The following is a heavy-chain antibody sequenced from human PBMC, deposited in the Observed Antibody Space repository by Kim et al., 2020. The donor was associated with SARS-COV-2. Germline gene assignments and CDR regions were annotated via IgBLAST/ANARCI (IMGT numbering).Heavy chain of an antibody. CDR2: IYYSGST. CDR3: ARWGLYCSGGSCRDY. D-gene: IGHD2-15*01. J-gene: IGHJ4*02. V-gene: IGHV4-59*01. CDR1: GGSISSYY. Sequence: SETLSLTCTVSGGSISSYYWSWIRQPPGKGLEWIGYIYYSGSTNYNPSLKSRVTISVDTSKNQFSLKLSSVTAADTDVYYCARWGLYCSGGSCRDYWGQGTLVTVSS.